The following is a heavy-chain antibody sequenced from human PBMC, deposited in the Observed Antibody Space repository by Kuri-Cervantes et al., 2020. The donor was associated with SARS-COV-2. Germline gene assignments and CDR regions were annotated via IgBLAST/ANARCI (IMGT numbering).Heavy chain of an antibody. CDR3: ARQEVVAATNWFDP. J-gene: IGHJ5*02. CDR1: GYSISSGHC. Sequence: SETLSLTCSVSGYSISSGHCWGWIRQPPGKGLEWIGSVFYDGRTYYNPSLKSRVTVSVDTSKNQFSLKPSSVTAADTAVYYCARQEVVAATNWFDPWGQGTLVTVSS. D-gene: IGHD2-15*01. CDR2: VFYDGRT. V-gene: IGHV4-38-2*02.